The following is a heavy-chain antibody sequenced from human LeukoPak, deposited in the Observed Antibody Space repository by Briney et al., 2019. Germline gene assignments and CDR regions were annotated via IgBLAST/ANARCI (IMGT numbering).Heavy chain of an antibody. CDR2: MNPNSGNT. D-gene: IGHD3-10*01. J-gene: IGHJ4*02. V-gene: IGHV1-8*03. CDR1: GYTFTSYD. Sequence: ASVKVSCKASGYTFTSYDINWVRQATGQGLEWMGWMNPNSGNTGYAQKFQGRVTITRNTSISTAYMELSSLRSEDTAVYYCARGPLIRVRGVIRHYYFDYWGQGTLVTVSS. CDR3: ARGPLIRVRGVIRHYYFDY.